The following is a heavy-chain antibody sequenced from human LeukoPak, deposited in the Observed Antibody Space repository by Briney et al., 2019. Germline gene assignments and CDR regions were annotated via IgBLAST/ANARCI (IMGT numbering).Heavy chain of an antibody. Sequence: GGSLRLSCAASGFTFDDYAVHWVRQAPGKGLEWVSGISWNSGSIGYADSVKGRFTISRDNAKNSLYLQMNSLRAEDTVLYYCARGGSIAVAGTGFDYWGQGTLVTVSS. J-gene: IGHJ4*02. CDR2: ISWNSGSI. V-gene: IGHV3-9*01. CDR1: GFTFDDYA. D-gene: IGHD6-19*01. CDR3: ARGGSIAVAGTGFDY.